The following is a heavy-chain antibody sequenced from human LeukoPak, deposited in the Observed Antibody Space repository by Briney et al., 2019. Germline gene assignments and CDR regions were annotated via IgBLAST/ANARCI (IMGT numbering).Heavy chain of an antibody. CDR3: AKLEKIGYCSSTSCRYFDY. CDR1: GFTFTSYA. J-gene: IGHJ4*02. CDR2: ISGSGGST. Sequence: GGSLGLSCAASGFTFTSYAMSWVRQAPGKGLEWVSTISGSGGSTYYADSVKGRFTISRDNSKNTLYLQMNSLRAEDTAVYYCAKLEKIGYCSSTSCRYFDYWGQGTLVTVSS. D-gene: IGHD2-2*01. V-gene: IGHV3-23*01.